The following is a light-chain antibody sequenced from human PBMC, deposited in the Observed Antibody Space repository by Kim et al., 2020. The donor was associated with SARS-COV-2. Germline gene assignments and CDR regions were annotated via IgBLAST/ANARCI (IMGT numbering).Light chain of an antibody. J-gene: IGKJ2*01. V-gene: IGKV1-6*01. Sequence: SVGDAVTISCRTSQGIRNDLGWYQQKPGKAPKLLIYSASSLQSGVPSRFSGSGSGTDFTLTISSLQPEDFAPYYCLQDYNYPYTFGQGTKLEI. CDR1: QGIRND. CDR2: SAS. CDR3: LQDYNYPYT.